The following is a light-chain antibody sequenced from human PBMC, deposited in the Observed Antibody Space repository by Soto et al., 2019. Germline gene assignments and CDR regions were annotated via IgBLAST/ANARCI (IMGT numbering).Light chain of an antibody. CDR3: QQYSSRPLT. V-gene: IGKV3-20*01. CDR2: ASS. J-gene: IGKJ4*01. CDR1: QSSGRNF. Sequence: IMSKQPAGTVSLSREERATLSCKTSQSSGRNFLAWYQHKPGQAPRLLIYASSNRASGIPDRFSGSGSGTDFTLTISRLEAEDVAVYYCQQYSSRPLTFGGGTKVDIK.